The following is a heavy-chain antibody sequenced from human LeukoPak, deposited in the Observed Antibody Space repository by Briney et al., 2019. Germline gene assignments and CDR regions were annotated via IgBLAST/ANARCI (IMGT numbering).Heavy chain of an antibody. D-gene: IGHD3-22*01. CDR1: GGAIRSYY. V-gene: IGHV4-4*07. J-gene: IGHJ6*03. Sequence: PSETPSLTCTVSGGAIRSYYWSWIRQSAGKGLEWIGRLYTSGRTDYNPSLKSRVSMSVDTSMNLLSLKLSSVTAADTAVYYCARDLYYDSTGYYLNYHYYMDVWGVGTTVTVSS. CDR3: ARDLYYDSTGYYLNYHYYMDV. CDR2: LYTSGRT.